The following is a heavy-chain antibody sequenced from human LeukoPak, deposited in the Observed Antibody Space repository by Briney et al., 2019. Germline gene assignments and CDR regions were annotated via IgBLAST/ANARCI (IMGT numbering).Heavy chain of an antibody. Sequence: GGSLRLSCAASGFTFSSYAMSWVRQAPGEGLEWVSGISDNGGGTYYADSVKGRFTISRDNSKNMLYLQMNSLRAEDTAVYYCAKESGALGAPLYDYWGQGILVTGSS. CDR1: GFTFSSYA. CDR2: ISDNGGGT. D-gene: IGHD4/OR15-4a*01. V-gene: IGHV3-23*01. J-gene: IGHJ4*02. CDR3: AKESGALGAPLYDY.